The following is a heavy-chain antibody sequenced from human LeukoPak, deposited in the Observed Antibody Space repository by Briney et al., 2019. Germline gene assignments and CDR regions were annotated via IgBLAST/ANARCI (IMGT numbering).Heavy chain of an antibody. D-gene: IGHD5-18*01. CDR2: INPNSGGT. CDR3: ARDRGYSYARYYFDY. CDR1: GYTFTGYY. J-gene: IGHJ4*02. Sequence: GASVKVSCKASGYTFTGYYMHWVRQAPGQGLEWMGWINPNSGGTSFTQKFQDRVTMTRDTSISTAYMELSRLRSDDTAVYYCARDRGYSYARYYFDYWGQGTLVTGSS. V-gene: IGHV1-2*02.